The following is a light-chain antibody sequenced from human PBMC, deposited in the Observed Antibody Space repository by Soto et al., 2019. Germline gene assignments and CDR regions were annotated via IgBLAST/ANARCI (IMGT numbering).Light chain of an antibody. CDR3: QQSYSTRPWT. Sequence: IHMSHSPSPLSASVLYRVTITFLPIQSISTYLNWYQQKPGKAPKLLIYGTSTLQSGVPSRFAGSGSGTHFTLTITSLQPEDFATYYCQQSYSTRPWTFGQGTKVDIK. CDR2: GTS. V-gene: IGKV1-39*01. J-gene: IGKJ1*01. CDR1: QSISTY.